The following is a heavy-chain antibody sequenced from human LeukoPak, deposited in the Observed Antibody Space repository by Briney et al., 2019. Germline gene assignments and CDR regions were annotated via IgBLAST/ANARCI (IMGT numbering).Heavy chain of an antibody. J-gene: IGHJ4*02. CDR2: IYYSGST. CDR3: ARHFDY. V-gene: IGHV4-39*07. Sequence: WVRQAPGKGLEWIGSIYYSGSTYYNPSLKSRVTISVDTSKNQFSLKLSSVTAADTAVYYCARHFDYWGQGTLVTVSS.